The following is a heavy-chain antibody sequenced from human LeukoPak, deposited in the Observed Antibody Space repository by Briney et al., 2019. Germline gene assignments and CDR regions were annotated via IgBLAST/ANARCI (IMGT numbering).Heavy chain of an antibody. CDR1: GGSISSGGYY. Sequence: SQTLSLTCTVSGGSISSGGYYWSWIRQHPGKGLEWIGYIYYSGSTYYNPSLKSRVTISVDTSKNQFSLKLSSVTAADTAVYYCAREDGDSSGAFDIWGQGTMVTVSS. J-gene: IGHJ3*02. V-gene: IGHV4-31*03. D-gene: IGHD3-22*01. CDR3: AREDGDSSGAFDI. CDR2: IYYSGST.